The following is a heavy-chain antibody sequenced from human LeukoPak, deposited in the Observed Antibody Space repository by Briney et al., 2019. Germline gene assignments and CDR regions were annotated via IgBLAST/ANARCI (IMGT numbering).Heavy chain of an antibody. CDR3: ARELWFVNAPGSWFDP. Sequence: SETLSLTCAVSGDSISSGDYSWSWIRQPSGKGLEWIGYIFHSGPSYYNPSLKSRVTISVDRSKNQFSLRLTSVTAADTAVYYCARELWFVNAPGSWFDPWGQGILVTVSS. CDR1: GDSISSGDYS. CDR2: IFHSGPS. J-gene: IGHJ5*02. V-gene: IGHV4-30-2*01. D-gene: IGHD3-10*01.